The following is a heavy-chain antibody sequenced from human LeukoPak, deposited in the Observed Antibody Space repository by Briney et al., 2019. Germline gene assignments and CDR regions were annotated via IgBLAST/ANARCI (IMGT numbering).Heavy chain of an antibody. Sequence: PGGSLRLSCAASGFTFSSFAMSWVRQAPGKGLEWVSAISGSGGSTYYADSVKGRFTISRDNSKNTLYLQMNSLRAEDTAVYYCAKVMTRTMVRGVSPSDYWGQGTLVTVSS. CDR3: AKVMTRTMVRGVSPSDY. CDR2: ISGSGGST. J-gene: IGHJ4*02. CDR1: GFTFSSFA. D-gene: IGHD3-10*01. V-gene: IGHV3-23*01.